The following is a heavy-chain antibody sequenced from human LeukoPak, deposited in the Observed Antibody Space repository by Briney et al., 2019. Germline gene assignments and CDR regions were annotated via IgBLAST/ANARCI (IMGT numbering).Heavy chain of an antibody. CDR1: GYTFTSYG. Sequence: ASVKVSCKASGYTFTSYGISWVRQAPGQGLEWMGWNSAYNGSTNYAQKLQGRVTMTTDTSTCTAYMDLRSLRSDDTAVYYCARVRLPGMAAAGTWWFDPWGQGTLVTVSS. D-gene: IGHD6-13*01. V-gene: IGHV1-18*01. CDR3: ARVRLPGMAAAGTWWFDP. J-gene: IGHJ5*02. CDR2: NSAYNGST.